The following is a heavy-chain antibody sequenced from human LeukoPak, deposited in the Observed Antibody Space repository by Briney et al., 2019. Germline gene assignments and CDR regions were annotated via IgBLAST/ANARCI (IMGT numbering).Heavy chain of an antibody. CDR1: GFTTTYS. Sequence: KPSETLSLTCTVSGFTTTYSWGWIRQPPGKGLEWIGEINHSGSTNYNPPLKSRVTISVDTSKNQFSLKLSSVTAADTAVYYCARGLLGSEPFDPWGQGTLVTVSS. D-gene: IGHD3-10*01. CDR2: INHSGST. V-gene: IGHV4-34*01. CDR3: ARGLLGSEPFDP. J-gene: IGHJ5*02.